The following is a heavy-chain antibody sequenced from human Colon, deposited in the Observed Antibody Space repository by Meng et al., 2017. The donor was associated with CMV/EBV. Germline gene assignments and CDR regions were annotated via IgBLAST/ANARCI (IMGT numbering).Heavy chain of an antibody. CDR2: IIPIFGTA. CDR3: ARGGIGYYYGSGPGFDP. CDR1: GTFSSYA. V-gene: IGHV1-69*05. D-gene: IGHD3-10*01. J-gene: IGHJ5*02. Sequence: GTFSSYAISGGRQAPGQGLEWMGGIIPIFGTANYAQKFQGRVTITTDESTSTAYMELSSLRSEDTAVYYCARGGIGYYYGSGPGFDPWGQGTLVTVSS.